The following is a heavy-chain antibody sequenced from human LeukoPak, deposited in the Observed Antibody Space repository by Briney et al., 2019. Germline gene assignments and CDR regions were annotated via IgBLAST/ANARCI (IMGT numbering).Heavy chain of an antibody. J-gene: IGHJ4*02. Sequence: PGGSLRLSCAASGFTFSDYYMSWIRQAPGKGLEWVSYISSSGSTIYYADSVKGRFTISRDNAKNSLYLQMNSLRAEDTAVYYCAGEGLYCSSTSCYFYWGQGTLVTVSS. CDR2: ISSSGSTI. D-gene: IGHD2-2*01. V-gene: IGHV3-11*04. CDR3: AGEGLYCSSTSCYFY. CDR1: GFTFSDYY.